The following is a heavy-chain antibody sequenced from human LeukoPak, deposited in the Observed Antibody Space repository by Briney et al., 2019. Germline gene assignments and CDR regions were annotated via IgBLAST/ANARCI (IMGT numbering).Heavy chain of an antibody. CDR1: NDSFSSRTFY. V-gene: IGHV4-39*07. CDR2: IYYSGST. CDR3: ARVADILTGYYLDY. Sequence: SETLSLTCTVSNDSFSSRTFYWAWIRQPPGKTLEWIGSIYYSGSTYYNPSLESRVTISVDKSNNQFSLKLNSMTAADTAVYFCARVADILTGYYLDYWGQGTLVTVSS. D-gene: IGHD3-9*01. J-gene: IGHJ4*02.